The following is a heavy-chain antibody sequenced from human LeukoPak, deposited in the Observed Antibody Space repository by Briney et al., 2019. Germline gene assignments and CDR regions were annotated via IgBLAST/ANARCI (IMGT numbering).Heavy chain of an antibody. V-gene: IGHV3-43*02. CDR1: GFTFDDYA. J-gene: IGHJ4*02. CDR3: SVGLMVIDY. CDR2: IRGVGGST. Sequence: GGSLRLSCAASGFTFDDYAIDWVRQAPGKGLEWVSLIRGVGGSTYYADSVKGRFTISRDNSKKPLYRQLNSLRSGDTPLCYCSVGLMVIDYGGQGTLVTVSS. D-gene: IGHD3-10*01.